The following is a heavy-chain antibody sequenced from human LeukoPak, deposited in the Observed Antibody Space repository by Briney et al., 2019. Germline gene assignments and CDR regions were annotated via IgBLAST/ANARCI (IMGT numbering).Heavy chain of an antibody. V-gene: IGHV4-4*02. Sequence: SETPSLTCAVSGGSISSSNWWSWVRQPPGKGLEWIGEIYHSGSTNYNPSLKSRVTISVDKSKNQFSLKLSSVTAADTAVYYCARVNYYDSSGYLFGYYFDYWGQGTLVTVSS. CDR3: ARVNYYDSSGYLFGYYFDY. D-gene: IGHD3-22*01. CDR2: IYHSGST. CDR1: GGSISSSNW. J-gene: IGHJ4*02.